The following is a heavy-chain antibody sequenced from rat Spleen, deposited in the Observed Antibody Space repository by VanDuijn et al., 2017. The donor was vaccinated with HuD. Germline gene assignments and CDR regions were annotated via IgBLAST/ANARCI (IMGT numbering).Heavy chain of an antibody. D-gene: IGHD1-11*01. CDR1: GFIFSNYY. CDR2: ISAGGGNT. V-gene: IGHV5-27*01. CDR3: AKDRDGGYAFAY. J-gene: IGHJ3*01. Sequence: EVQLVESGGGLVQPGRSLKLSCAASGFIFSNYYMAWVRQAPTKGLEWVAFISAGGGNTHYRDSVKGRFTISRDNAKSTIFLQMDSLRSEDTATYYCAKDRDGGYAFAYWGQGTLVTVSS.